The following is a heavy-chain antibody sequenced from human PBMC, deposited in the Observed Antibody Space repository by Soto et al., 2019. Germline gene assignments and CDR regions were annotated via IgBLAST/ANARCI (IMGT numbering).Heavy chain of an antibody. CDR2: AHDTGTT. J-gene: IGHJ4*02. Sequence: QLQLQESGPGLVKPSETLSLTCAVSGGSVSSGGNYWGWIRQSPGKGLEWIGSAHDTGTTHYNPSVTSRVTMYVDKSKSQFSLNVNSVTAADTAVYYCARCLSSASAAGVGGQGTLFTVSS. V-gene: IGHV4-39*01. CDR3: ARCLSSASAAGV. CDR1: GGSVSSGGNY. D-gene: IGHD6-6*01.